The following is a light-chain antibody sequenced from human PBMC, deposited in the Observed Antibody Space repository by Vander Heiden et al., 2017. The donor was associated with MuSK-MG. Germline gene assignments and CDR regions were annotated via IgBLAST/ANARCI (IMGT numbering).Light chain of an antibody. CDR1: SSDVGGYNY. V-gene: IGLV2-14*01. J-gene: IGLJ1*01. CDR3: SSYTSSSTPYV. Sequence: QSALTQPASVSGSPGQSITISCTGTSSDVGGYNYVSWYQQHPGKAPKLMIFVVSNRPSGVSNRFSGSKSGNTASLTTSGLQAEEEADYYCSSYTSSSTPYVFGTGTKVTVL. CDR2: VVS.